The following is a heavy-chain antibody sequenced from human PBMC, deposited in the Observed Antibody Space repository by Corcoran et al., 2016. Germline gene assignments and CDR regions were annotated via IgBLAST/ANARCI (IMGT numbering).Heavy chain of an antibody. D-gene: IGHD3-3*01. CDR3: AHGHPDYDFLGNWFDP. Sequence: QITLKESSPTLVKPTQTLTLTCTFSGFSLSTSGLGVGWIRQPPGEALEWLAAIYWNDDKRYSPAMKSSLTINKDTSKNQVVLTMNNMVTVDTATYYCAHGHPDYDFLGNWFDPWGQGTLVTVSS. V-gene: IGHV2-5*01. CDR2: IYWNDDK. CDR1: GFSLSTSGLG. J-gene: IGHJ5*02.